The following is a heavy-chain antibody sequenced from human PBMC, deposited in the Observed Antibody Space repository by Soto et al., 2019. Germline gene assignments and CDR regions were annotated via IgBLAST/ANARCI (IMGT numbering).Heavy chain of an antibody. CDR2: INHSGST. D-gene: IGHD4-4*01. V-gene: IGHV4-34*01. Sequence: PSETLSLTCAVYGGSFSGYYWSWIRQPPGKGLEWIGEINHSGSTNYNPSLKSRVTISVDTSKNQFSLKLSSVTAADTAVYYCFSSNPYYYMDVWGKGTTVTVSS. J-gene: IGHJ6*03. CDR1: GGSFSGYY. CDR3: FSSNPYYYMDV.